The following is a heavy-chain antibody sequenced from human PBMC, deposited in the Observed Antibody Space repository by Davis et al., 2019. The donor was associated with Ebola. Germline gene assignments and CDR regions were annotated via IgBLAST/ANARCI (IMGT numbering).Heavy chain of an antibody. CDR3: VKDSGHFGELLFAWLDF. J-gene: IGHJ5*01. V-gene: IGHV3-64D*08. CDR2: ISSNGDST. Sequence: PGGSLRLSCSASGFTFSSFAMYWVRQAPGKGLEYVSLISSNGDSTAHVESVKGRFTISRDNSRNILYLQMSSLRAEDTAVYYCVKDSGHFGELLFAWLDFWGQGTLVTVSS. D-gene: IGHD3-10*01. CDR1: GFTFSSFA.